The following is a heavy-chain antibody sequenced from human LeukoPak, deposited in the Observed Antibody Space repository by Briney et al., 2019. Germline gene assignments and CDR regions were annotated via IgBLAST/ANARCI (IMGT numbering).Heavy chain of an antibody. CDR3: ARDHPRRGYSYGYNYYYGMDA. CDR1: GGSISSSNW. D-gene: IGHD5-18*01. CDR2: IYHSGST. V-gene: IGHV4-4*02. Sequence: SGTLSLTCAVSGGSISSSNWWSWVRQPPGKGLEWIGEIYHSGSTNYNPSLKSRVTISVDKSKNQFSLKLSSVTAADTAAYYCARDHPRRGYSYGYNYYYGMDAWGQGTTVTVSS. J-gene: IGHJ6*02.